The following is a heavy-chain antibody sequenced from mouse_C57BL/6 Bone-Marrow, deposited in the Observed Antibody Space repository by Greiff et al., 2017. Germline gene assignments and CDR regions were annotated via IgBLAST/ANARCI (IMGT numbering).Heavy chain of an antibody. CDR1: GYTFTSYW. CDR2: INPSSGYT. Sequence: LVESGAELAKPGASVKLSCKASGYTFTSYWMHWVQQRPGQGLEWIGYINPSSGYTKYNQKFKDKATLTADKSSSTAYMQLSSLTYEASAVYYCARSLYYDYEAWFAYWGQGTLVTVSA. J-gene: IGHJ3*01. D-gene: IGHD2-4*01. V-gene: IGHV1-7*01. CDR3: ARSLYYDYEAWFAY.